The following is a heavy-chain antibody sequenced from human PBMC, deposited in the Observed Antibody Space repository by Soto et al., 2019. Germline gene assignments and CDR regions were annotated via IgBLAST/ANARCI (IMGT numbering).Heavy chain of an antibody. J-gene: IGHJ4*02. V-gene: IGHV3-7*05. CDR1: AFTFSGYW. Sequence: PGGSLRLSCAASAFTFSGYWMSWVRQAPGKGLEWVANIKQDGSEKYYVDSVKGRFTISRDNAKNSLYLQMNSLRAEDTAVYYCARGSGSHDYWGQGTLVTVSS. CDR2: IKQDGSEK. D-gene: IGHD1-26*01. CDR3: ARGSGSHDY.